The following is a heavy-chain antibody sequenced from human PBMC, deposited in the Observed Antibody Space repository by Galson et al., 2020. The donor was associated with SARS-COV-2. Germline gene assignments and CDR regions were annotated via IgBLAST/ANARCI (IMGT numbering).Heavy chain of an antibody. J-gene: IGHJ4*02. V-gene: IGHV3-30*18. D-gene: IGHD3-22*01. CDR1: GFSFNNYA. CDR3: AKETADIDSSNFDF. CDR2: ISYNEDNR. Sequence: GGSLRLSCVASGFSFNNYAMHWVRQAPGKGLEWVAIISYNEDNRYADSVKGRFTISRDNSKSTLYLQMNSLRPEDTAVYYCAKETADIDSSNFDFWGQGTLVTVSS.